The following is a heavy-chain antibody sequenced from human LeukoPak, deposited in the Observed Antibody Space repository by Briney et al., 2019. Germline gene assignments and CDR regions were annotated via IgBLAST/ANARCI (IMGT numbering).Heavy chain of an antibody. D-gene: IGHD3-22*01. CDR3: ARLSPYYYDSSGYYHV. J-gene: IGHJ4*02. CDR2: IKQDGSEK. Sequence: PGGSLRPSCAASGFTFSSYWMSWVRQAPGKGLEWVANIKQDGSEKYYVDSVKGRFTISRDNAKNSLYLQMNSLRAEDTAVYYCARLSPYYYDSSGYYHVWGQGTLVTVSS. CDR1: GFTFSSYW. V-gene: IGHV3-7*01.